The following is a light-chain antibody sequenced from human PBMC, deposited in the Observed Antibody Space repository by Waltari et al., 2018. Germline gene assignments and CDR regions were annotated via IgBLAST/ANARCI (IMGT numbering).Light chain of an antibody. J-gene: IGKJ3*01. CDR2: SGS. CDR1: QISNSY. CDR3: QQSYNTPLG. Sequence: DIPMTQSPSSLSAPLRHRVTLPCLASQISNSYLNWYQQKPGKSPKVLIYSGSSLQSGVPERFSGSGSGTDFTLTISRLQAEDFATYFCQQSYNTPLGFGPGTKVDIK. V-gene: IGKV1-39*01.